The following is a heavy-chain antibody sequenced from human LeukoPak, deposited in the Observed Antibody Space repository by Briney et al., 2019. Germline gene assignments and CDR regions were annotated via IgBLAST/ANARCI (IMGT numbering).Heavy chain of an antibody. CDR1: GFTFSSYA. CDR3: AKPSGGYDSPGFDY. V-gene: IGHV3-23*01. CDR2: ISGSGGST. Sequence: PGGSLRLSCAASGFTFSSYAMSWVRQAPGKGLEWVSAISGSGGSTYYADSVKGRFTISRDNSKNTLYLQMNSLRTEDTAVYYCAKPSGGYDSPGFDYWGQGTLVTVSS. J-gene: IGHJ4*02. D-gene: IGHD5-12*01.